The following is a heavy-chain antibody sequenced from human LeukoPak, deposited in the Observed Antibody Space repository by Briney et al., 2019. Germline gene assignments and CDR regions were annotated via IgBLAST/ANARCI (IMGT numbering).Heavy chain of an antibody. Sequence: SGTLSLTCAVSGGSVSSNNWWNWVRQTPGKGLEWIGEVYHSGSTNYNPSLKSRVTISVDKSKNQFSLKLSSVTAADTAVYYCARDSVAVAGPLYYYYGMDVWGQGTTVTVSS. D-gene: IGHD6-19*01. CDR3: ARDSVAVAGPLYYYYGMDV. V-gene: IGHV4-4*02. J-gene: IGHJ6*02. CDR2: VYHSGST. CDR1: GGSVSSNNW.